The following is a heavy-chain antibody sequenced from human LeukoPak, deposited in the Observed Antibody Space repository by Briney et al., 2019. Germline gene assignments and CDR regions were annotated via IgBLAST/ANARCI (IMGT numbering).Heavy chain of an antibody. D-gene: IGHD3-10*01. CDR2: INPSGGGT. Sequence: GASVKVSCKASGYTFTNYYMHWVRQAPGQGLEWMGIINPSGGGTSYAQKFQGRVTMTRDTSTSTVYMELSSLRSEDTAVYYCARDSAGSYYNPNRVRYFDYWGQGTLVTVSS. CDR1: GYTFTNYY. V-gene: IGHV1-46*01. J-gene: IGHJ4*02. CDR3: ARDSAGSYYNPNRVRYFDY.